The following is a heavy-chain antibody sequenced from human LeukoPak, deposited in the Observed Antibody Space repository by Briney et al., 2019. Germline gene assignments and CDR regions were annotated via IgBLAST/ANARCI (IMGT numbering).Heavy chain of an antibody. D-gene: IGHD2-15*01. V-gene: IGHV4-39*01. Sequence: SETLSLTCTVSGGSISSSSYYWGWIRQPPGKGLEWIGSIYYSGSTYYNPSLKGRVAISVDTSKNQFSLKLSSVTAADTAVYYCAIGYCSGGSCSFDYWGQGTLVTVSS. CDR2: IYYSGST. CDR3: AIGYCSGGSCSFDY. CDR1: GGSISSSSYY. J-gene: IGHJ4*02.